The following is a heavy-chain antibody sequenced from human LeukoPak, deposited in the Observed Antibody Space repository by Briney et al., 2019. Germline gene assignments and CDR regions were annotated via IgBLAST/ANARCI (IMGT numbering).Heavy chain of an antibody. V-gene: IGHV3-21*01. CDR2: ISSSSSYI. CDR1: GFTFSSYS. CDR3: ARDQTTRASGTYYSWFDP. Sequence: PGGSLRLSCAASGFTFSSYSMNWVRQAPGKGLEWVSSISSSSSYIYYADSVKGRFTISRDNAKNSLYLQMNGLRAEDTAMYYCARDQTTRASGTYYSWFDPWGQGTLVTVSS. J-gene: IGHJ5*02. D-gene: IGHD1-26*01.